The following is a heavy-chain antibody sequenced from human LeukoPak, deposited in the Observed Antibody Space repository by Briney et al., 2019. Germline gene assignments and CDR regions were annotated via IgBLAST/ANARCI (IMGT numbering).Heavy chain of an antibody. D-gene: IGHD3-10*01. CDR1: GFAFSSHA. V-gene: IGHV3-23*01. J-gene: IGHJ5*01. CDR2: IDISGGST. CDR3: ARGRGSGSYRDS. Sequence: QTGGSLRLSCAASGFAFSSHAMCWVRQAPGKGLEWVSSIDISGGSTYYADSAEGRFTSSRDNSKNTLYLQMNGLRVEDTALYYCARGRGSGSYRDSWGQGTLVTVSS.